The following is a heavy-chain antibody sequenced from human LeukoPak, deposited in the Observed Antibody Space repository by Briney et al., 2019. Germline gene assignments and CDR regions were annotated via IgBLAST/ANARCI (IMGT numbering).Heavy chain of an antibody. V-gene: IGHV3-30*02. Sequence: PGGSLRLSCAASGFSFRHFGMHWVRQAPGKGLEWVAFIRFDGTNKYYTDSVEGRFTISRDNSKNTLYLQMSSLRAEDTAVYYCAKAKEICTTTTCYVLSNDAFDIWGQGTMVTLSS. CDR1: GFSFRHFG. J-gene: IGHJ3*02. CDR2: IRFDGTNK. D-gene: IGHD2-2*01. CDR3: AKAKEICTTTTCYVLSNDAFDI.